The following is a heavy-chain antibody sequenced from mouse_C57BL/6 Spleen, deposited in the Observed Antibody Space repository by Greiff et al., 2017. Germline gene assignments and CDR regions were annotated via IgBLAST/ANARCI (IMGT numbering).Heavy chain of an antibody. CDR2: IYPSDSET. CDR3: ARGGTPCCFDY. D-gene: IGHD3-3*01. J-gene: IGHJ2*01. V-gene: IGHV1-61*01. Sequence: QVQLQQPGAELVRPGSSVKLSCKASGYTFTSYWMDWVKQRPGQGLEWIGNIYPSDSETHYNQKFKDKATLTVDKSSSTAYMQLSSLTSEDSAVYYCARGGTPCCFDYWGQGTTLTVSS. CDR1: GYTFTSYW.